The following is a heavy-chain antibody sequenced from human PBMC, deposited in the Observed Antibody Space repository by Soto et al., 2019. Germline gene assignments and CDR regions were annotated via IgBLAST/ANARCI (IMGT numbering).Heavy chain of an antibody. Sequence: SVKVSCKXSGGTFSSYAISWVRQAPGQGLEWMGGIIPIFGTANYAQKFQGRVTITADESTSTAYMELSSLRSEDTAVYYCARERGCCSSTSCSVSYGMDVWGQGTTVTVSS. CDR3: ARERGCCSSTSCSVSYGMDV. CDR1: GGTFSSYA. CDR2: IIPIFGTA. J-gene: IGHJ6*02. D-gene: IGHD2-2*01. V-gene: IGHV1-69*13.